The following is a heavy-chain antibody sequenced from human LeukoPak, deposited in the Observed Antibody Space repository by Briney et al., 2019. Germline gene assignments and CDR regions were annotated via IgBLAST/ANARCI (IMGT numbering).Heavy chain of an antibody. J-gene: IGHJ6*02. V-gene: IGHV3-21*01. CDR2: ISGRSTYI. CDR1: GFTLSSYG. Sequence: GGSLRLSCAASGFTLSSYGMHWVRQAPGKGLEWVSSISGRSTYIYYADSAKGRFTISRDNAKNTLYLKMNSLRAEDTAVYYCARGSMVREVINYYGMDVWGQGSTVTVSS. CDR3: ARGSMVREVINYYGMDV. D-gene: IGHD3-10*01.